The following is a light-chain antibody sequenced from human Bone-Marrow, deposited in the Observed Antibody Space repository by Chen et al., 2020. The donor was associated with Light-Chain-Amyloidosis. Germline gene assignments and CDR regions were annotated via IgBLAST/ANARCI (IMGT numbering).Light chain of an antibody. V-gene: IGLV2-14*03. CDR1: SGDVGAYNY. CDR2: DVN. Sequence: QSALTQPASVSGSPGQSITVSCTGASGDVGAYNYVSWYQQHPGNAPMLIIYDVNSRPSGVSSWFSASKSGNTASLIIAGLQAEDEAHYYCTSYRSANTPVIFGGGTKLTVL. J-gene: IGLJ2*01. CDR3: TSYRSANTPVI.